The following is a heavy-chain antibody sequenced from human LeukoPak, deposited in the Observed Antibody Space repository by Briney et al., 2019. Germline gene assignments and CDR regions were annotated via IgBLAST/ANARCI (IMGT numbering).Heavy chain of an antibody. Sequence: GGSLRLSCTASGFSFSSYSMNWVRQAPGKGLEWISYISSGSSTIFYADSVKGRFTISRDNAKNSLYLQMNSLRAEDTAVYYCASDCSGGSLRYWDQGTLVTVSS. CDR1: GFSFSSYS. CDR3: ASDCSGGSLRY. V-gene: IGHV3-48*01. CDR2: ISSGSSTI. J-gene: IGHJ4*02. D-gene: IGHD2-15*01.